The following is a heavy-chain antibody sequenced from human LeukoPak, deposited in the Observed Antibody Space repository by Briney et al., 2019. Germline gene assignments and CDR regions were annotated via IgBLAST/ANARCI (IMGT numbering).Heavy chain of an antibody. CDR2: ISGSGGST. CDR1: GFSFTTYW. CDR3: AKDLIIYSSSRRAFDY. J-gene: IGHJ4*02. D-gene: IGHD6-13*01. Sequence: GGSLRLSCAASGFSFTTYWMGWVRQAPGKGLEWVSAISGSGGSTYYADSVKGRFTISRDNSKNTLYLQMNSLRAEDTAVYYCAKDLIIYSSSRRAFDYWGQGTLVTVSS. V-gene: IGHV3-23*01.